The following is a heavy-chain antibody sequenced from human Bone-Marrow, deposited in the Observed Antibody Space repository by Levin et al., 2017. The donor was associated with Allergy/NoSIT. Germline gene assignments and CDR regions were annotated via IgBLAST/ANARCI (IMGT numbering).Heavy chain of an antibody. CDR3: ARGVGRIGIQARFFCWFDP. V-gene: IGHV1-2*02. CDR1: GYTFIGYY. CDR2: INPDNGGT. D-gene: IGHD6-6*01. J-gene: IGHJ5*02. Sequence: ASVKVSCKASGYTFIGYYMHWVRQAPGRGLEWMGWINPDNGGTYYAEKFQGRIAMIRDTSINTVYMELSRLTSDDTAVYFCARGVGRIGIQARFFCWFDPWGQGTLVSVSS.